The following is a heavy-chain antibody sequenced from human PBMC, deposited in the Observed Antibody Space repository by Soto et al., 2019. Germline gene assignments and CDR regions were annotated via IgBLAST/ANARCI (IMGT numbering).Heavy chain of an antibody. D-gene: IGHD3-10*01. CDR1: GGSFGGYY. CDR2: INHSGST. Sequence: SETLSLTCAVYGGSFGGYYWSWIRQPPGKGLEWIGEINHSGSTNYNPSLKSRVTISVDTSKNQFSLKLSSVTAADTAVYYCARERTVRGVLRYGMDVWGQGTTVTVSS. J-gene: IGHJ6*02. CDR3: ARERTVRGVLRYGMDV. V-gene: IGHV4-34*01.